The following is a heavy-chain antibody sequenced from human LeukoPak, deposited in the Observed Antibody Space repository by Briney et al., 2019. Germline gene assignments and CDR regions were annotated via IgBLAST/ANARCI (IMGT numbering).Heavy chain of an antibody. J-gene: IGHJ4*02. CDR2: ISYDGGNK. CDR3: AKDGRDGYNYPSYYFDY. V-gene: IGHV3-30*18. CDR1: GFTFSSDG. Sequence: GGSLRLSCAASGFTFSSDGMHWVRQAPGKGLEWVAVISYDGGNKYYADSVKGRFTISRDNSKNTLYLQVNSLRAEDTAVYYCAKDGRDGYNYPSYYFDYWGQGTLVTVSS. D-gene: IGHD5-12*01.